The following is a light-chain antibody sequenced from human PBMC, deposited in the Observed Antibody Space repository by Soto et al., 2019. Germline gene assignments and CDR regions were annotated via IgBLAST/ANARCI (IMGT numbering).Light chain of an antibody. J-gene: IGKJ4*01. CDR1: QPVSTY. CDR2: SAS. CDR3: QQRDSWPLT. V-gene: IGKV3-11*01. Sequence: EIVLTQSPAILSLSQGERATLSCRTTQPVSTYLAWYQHKTGQAPRRLIYSASKSATGIPARFSGSGSGTDFTLTISRLEPEDFALFYCQQRDSWPLTIGGGTKV.